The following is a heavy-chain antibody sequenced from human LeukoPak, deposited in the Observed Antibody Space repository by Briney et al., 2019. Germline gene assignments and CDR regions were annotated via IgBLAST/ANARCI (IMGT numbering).Heavy chain of an antibody. Sequence: ASVTVSCRASGYTFNTYAIHWVRQAPGQRLEWVGWINSDNGNTKYSRKLQGRVTITRDTSASTAYMELSSLRSEDTAVYYCARGTNYGDYSVGDAFDIWGQGTMVTVSS. CDR3: ARGTNYGDYSVGDAFDI. J-gene: IGHJ3*02. CDR1: GYTFNTYA. V-gene: IGHV1-3*01. D-gene: IGHD4-17*01. CDR2: INSDNGNT.